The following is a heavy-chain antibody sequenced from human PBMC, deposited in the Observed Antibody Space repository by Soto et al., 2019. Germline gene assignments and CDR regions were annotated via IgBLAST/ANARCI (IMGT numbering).Heavy chain of an antibody. D-gene: IGHD5-12*01. CDR3: ERRQAATISQTYDY. CDR2: ISAYNGNT. J-gene: IGHJ4*02. CDR1: GYTFTSYC. Sequence: ASVKVSSKASGYTFTSYCISWLRQAPGQGLEWMGWISAYNGNTKYGQKLQGRVTMTTDTSMSTAYMELRSLRSDDTAVYYCERRQAATISQTYDYWGQGTLVTVSS. V-gene: IGHV1-18*01.